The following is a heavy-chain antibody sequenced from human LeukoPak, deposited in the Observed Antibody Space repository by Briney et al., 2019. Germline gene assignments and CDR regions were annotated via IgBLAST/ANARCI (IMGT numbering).Heavy chain of an antibody. V-gene: IGHV1-46*01. D-gene: IGHD5-18*01. J-gene: IGHJ4*02. CDR3: ARGLSSGYSYGRDGYNCAY. CDR2: INPIDGSA. CDR1: GYTFTSYY. Sequence: ASVKVSCKASGYTFTSYYMHWVRQAPGQGLEWMGTINPIDGSATYAQKFQGRVTMTRGTSTSTVYMELSSLRSEDTAVYYCARGLSSGYSYGRDGYNCAYWGQGTLVTVSS.